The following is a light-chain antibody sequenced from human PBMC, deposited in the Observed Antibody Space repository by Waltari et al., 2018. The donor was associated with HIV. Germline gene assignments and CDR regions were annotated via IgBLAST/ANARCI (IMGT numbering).Light chain of an antibody. CDR2: EVS. CDR3: CSYAGSSTLV. CDR1: SSDVGSYNL. J-gene: IGLJ2*01. V-gene: IGLV2-23*02. Sequence: QSALTQPASVSGSPGQSITISCPGTSSDVGSYNLVSWCQQHQGKAPKLMIYEVSKRPSGVSNRFSGSKSGNTASLTISGLQAEDEADYYCCSYAGSSTLVFGGGTKLTVL.